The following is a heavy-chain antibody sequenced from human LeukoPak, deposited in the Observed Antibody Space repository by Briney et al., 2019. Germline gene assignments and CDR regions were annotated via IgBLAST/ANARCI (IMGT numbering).Heavy chain of an antibody. Sequence: GGSLRLSCAASGFTFSSYAMSWVRQAPGKGLEWVSAISGSGGSTYYADSMKGRFTISRDNSKNTLYLQMNSLRAEDTAVYYCAKDLDSSGSNNFDYWGQGTLVTVSS. D-gene: IGHD3-22*01. CDR2: ISGSGGST. CDR3: AKDLDSSGSNNFDY. J-gene: IGHJ4*02. CDR1: GFTFSSYA. V-gene: IGHV3-23*01.